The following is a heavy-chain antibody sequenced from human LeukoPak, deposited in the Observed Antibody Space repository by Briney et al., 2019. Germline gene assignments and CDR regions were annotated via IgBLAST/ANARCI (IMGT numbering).Heavy chain of an antibody. D-gene: IGHD3-10*01. CDR1: GFTFSGYY. J-gene: IGHJ3*02. Sequence: GGSLRLSCAASGFTFSGYYMSWIRQAPGKGLEWVSYISSSSSYTNYADSVKGRFTISRDNAKNSLYLQMNSLRAEDTAVYYCARDVQRDTMVRGVSDAFDIWGQGTMVTVSS. V-gene: IGHV3-11*05. CDR2: ISSSSSYT. CDR3: ARDVQRDTMVRGVSDAFDI.